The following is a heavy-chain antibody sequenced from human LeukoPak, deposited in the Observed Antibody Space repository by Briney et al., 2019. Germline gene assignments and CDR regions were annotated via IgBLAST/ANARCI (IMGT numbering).Heavy chain of an antibody. CDR2: IYPGDSET. CDR3: ARLDEGFYSDDFGFTF. D-gene: IGHD4/OR15-4a*01. CDR1: GYTFTNYR. V-gene: IGHV5-51*01. J-gene: IGHJ1*01. Sequence: GESLKISCRASGYTFTNYRVAWVRQMPGKGLEWVGIIYPGDSETTYSPSFQGHVTISVDKSLTTAYLQWNTLKASDTAMYYCARLDEGFYSDDFGFTFWGQGTLIAVSS.